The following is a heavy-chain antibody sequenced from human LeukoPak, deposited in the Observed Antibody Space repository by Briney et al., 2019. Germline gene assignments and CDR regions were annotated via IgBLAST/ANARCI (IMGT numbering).Heavy chain of an antibody. J-gene: IGHJ4*02. CDR2: TYYRSDWYN. D-gene: IGHD3-10*01. V-gene: IGHV6-1*01. Sequence: SQTLSLTCDISGDIFSSNSAAWNWIRQSPSRGLEWLVRTYYRSDWYNDYSVSVKSRITINQDTSKNQFSLQLNSVTPEDTAVYYCARGGYYGSGSFYSTQTSVFDYWGQGTLDTVSS. CDR1: GDIFSSNSAA. CDR3: ARGGYYGSGSFYSTQTSVFDY.